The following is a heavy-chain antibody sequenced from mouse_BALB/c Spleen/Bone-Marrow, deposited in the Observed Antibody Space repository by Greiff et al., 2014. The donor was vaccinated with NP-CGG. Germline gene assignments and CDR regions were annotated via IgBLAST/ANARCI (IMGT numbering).Heavy chain of an antibody. CDR2: IRNKANGYTT. CDR1: GFTFTDYY. D-gene: IGHD2-1*01. Sequence: EVKLVESGGGLVQPGGSLRLSCATSGFTFTDYYMSWVRQPPGKALEWLGFIRNKANGYTTEYGASVKGRFTISRDNSQSILYLQMNTLRAEDSATYYCARDKNYGSYWYFDVWGAGTTVTVSS. J-gene: IGHJ1*01. V-gene: IGHV7-3*02. CDR3: ARDKNYGSYWYFDV.